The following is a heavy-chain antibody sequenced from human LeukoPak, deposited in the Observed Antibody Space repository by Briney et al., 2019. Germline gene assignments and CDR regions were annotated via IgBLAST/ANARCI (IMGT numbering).Heavy chain of an antibody. J-gene: IGHJ4*02. D-gene: IGHD3-3*01. V-gene: IGHV1-18*04. CDR2: ISAYNGNT. Sequence: ASVKVSCKASGYTFTGYYMHWVRQAPGQGLEWMGWISAYNGNTNYAQKVQGRVTMTTDTSTSTAYMELRSLRSDDTAVYFCARDRPYDFWSGYYRNFPLFDYWGQGTLVTVSS. CDR1: GYTFTGYY. CDR3: ARDRPYDFWSGYYRNFPLFDY.